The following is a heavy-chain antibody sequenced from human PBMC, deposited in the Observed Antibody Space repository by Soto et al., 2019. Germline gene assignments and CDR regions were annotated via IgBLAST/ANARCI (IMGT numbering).Heavy chain of an antibody. CDR1: GFTFSSYS. V-gene: IGHV3-21*01. D-gene: IGHD3-22*01. J-gene: IGHJ3*02. Sequence: VQLVESGGGLVKPGGSLRLSCAASGFTFSSYSMNWVRQAPGKGLEWVSSISSSSSYIYYADSVKGRFTISRDNAKNSLYLQMNSLRAEDTAVYYCARDRDSSGYSDAFDIWGQGTMVTVSS. CDR2: ISSSSSYI. CDR3: ARDRDSSGYSDAFDI.